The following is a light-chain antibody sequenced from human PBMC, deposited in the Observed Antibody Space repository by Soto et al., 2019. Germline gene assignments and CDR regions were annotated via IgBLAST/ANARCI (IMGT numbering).Light chain of an antibody. CDR1: QSVNQK. V-gene: IGKV3-15*01. CDR3: QQFNNWPHT. Sequence: GLTPSPSTLAVSPGERAPLSCRASQSVNQKFGWYQQKPGQAPRLLIYIASYRATGIPTRFSGSGSGTEYTLTISNLQAEDSEVYYCQQFNNWPHTFGQGTKVDIK. J-gene: IGKJ2*01. CDR2: IAS.